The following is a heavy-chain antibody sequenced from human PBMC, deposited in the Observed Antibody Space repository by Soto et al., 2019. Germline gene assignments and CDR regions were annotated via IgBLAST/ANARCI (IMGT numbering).Heavy chain of an antibody. CDR3: ARDLEWLNGGY. Sequence: QVQLVQSGAEVKKPGSSVKVSCKAAGGTFSSYAISWVRQAPGQGLEWMGGIIPIFGSANYAQEFQGSVTITADKSTSTAYMELSSLRSEDTAVYYCARDLEWLNGGYWGQGTLVTVSS. CDR2: IIPIFGSA. J-gene: IGHJ4*02. D-gene: IGHD1-1*01. V-gene: IGHV1-69*06. CDR1: GGTFSSYA.